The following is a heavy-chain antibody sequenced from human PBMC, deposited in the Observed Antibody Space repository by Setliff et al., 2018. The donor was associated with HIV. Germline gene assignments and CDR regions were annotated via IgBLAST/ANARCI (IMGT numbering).Heavy chain of an antibody. CDR2: ISPSGGDT. J-gene: IGHJ4*02. V-gene: IGHV3-23*01. Sequence: LRLSCAASGFTFSSYEMNWVRQAPGKGLEWVSNISPSGGDTVYADSVKGRFTISRDNSQNTVYLQMNSLRVEDTAVYYCAKSLGTNYFDYWGQGTLVTVSS. D-gene: IGHD1-26*01. CDR3: AKSLGTNYFDY. CDR1: GFTFSSYE.